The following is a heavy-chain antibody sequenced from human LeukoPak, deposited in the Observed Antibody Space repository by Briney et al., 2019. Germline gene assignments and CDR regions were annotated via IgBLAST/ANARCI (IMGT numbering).Heavy chain of an antibody. J-gene: IGHJ4*02. CDR2: IYYSGST. V-gene: IGHV4-59*01. D-gene: IGHD1-26*01. CDR3: VRHSIGGRTVDL. Sequence: PSETLALTCTASGGSISSYYWSWIRQPPGKGLEWIGYIYYSGSTNYNPSLKSRVTISVDTSKNQFSLKLSSVSAADAAVCYCVRHSIGGRTVDLWGEGSLVTVSS. CDR1: GGSISSYY.